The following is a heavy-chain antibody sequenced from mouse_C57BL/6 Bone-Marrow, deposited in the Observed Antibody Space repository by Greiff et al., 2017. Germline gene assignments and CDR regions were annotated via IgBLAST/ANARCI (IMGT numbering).Heavy chain of an antibody. D-gene: IGHD1-1*01. V-gene: IGHV14-4*01. CDR1: GFNIKDDY. CDR3: TTYLYGSSFDY. CDR2: IDPETGDT. J-gene: IGHJ2*01. Sequence: EVQLQQSGAELVRPGASVKLSCTASGFNIKDDYMHWVKPRPEQGLEWIGWIDPETGDTEYASTFQGKATITADTSSNTAYLQLSSLPSKDTAVYYCTTYLYGSSFDYWGQGTTLTVSS.